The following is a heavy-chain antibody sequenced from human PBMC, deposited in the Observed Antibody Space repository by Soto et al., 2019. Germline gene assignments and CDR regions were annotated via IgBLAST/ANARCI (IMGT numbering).Heavy chain of an antibody. J-gene: IGHJ6*02. D-gene: IGHD3-10*01. V-gene: IGHV3-23*01. Sequence: EVQLLESGGGLVQPGGSLKISCVASGFPFSNYYMAWVRQAPGKGLEWVAVISGSEDNIHYADSVKGRFTISRDNSMNTLYLQMNSLRADDTAIYYCAKDLHWFAMDVWGQGTTVTVSS. CDR3: AKDLHWFAMDV. CDR1: GFPFSNYY. CDR2: ISGSEDNI.